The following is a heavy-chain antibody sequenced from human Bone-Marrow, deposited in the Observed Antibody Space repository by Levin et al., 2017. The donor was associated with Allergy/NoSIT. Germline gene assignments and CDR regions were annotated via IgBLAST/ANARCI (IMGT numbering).Heavy chain of an antibody. V-gene: IGHV1-8*01. J-gene: IGHJ5*02. CDR3: ARNRPPRGGGIAVAGNNWFDP. Sequence: ASVKVSCKASGYTFTSYDINWVRQATGQGLEWMGWMNPNSGNTGYAQKFQGRVTMTRNTSISTAYMELSSLRSEDTAVYYCARNRPPRGGGIAVAGNNWFDPWGQGTLVTVSS. CDR1: GYTFTSYD. D-gene: IGHD6-19*01. CDR2: MNPNSGNT.